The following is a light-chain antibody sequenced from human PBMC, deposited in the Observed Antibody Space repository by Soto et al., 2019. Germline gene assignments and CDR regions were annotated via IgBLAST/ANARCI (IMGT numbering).Light chain of an antibody. CDR1: STDVGEYNY. V-gene: IGLV2-8*01. CDR2: EVN. J-gene: IGLJ2*01. CDR3: SSFVGAPVI. Sequence: ALTQPPSASGSPGQSVTIPCAGTSTDVGEYNYVTWYQQHPGKVPKLIIFEVNKRPSGVPDRFSGSKSGDTASLTVSGLQAEDEADYYCSSFVGAPVIFGGGTKVTVL.